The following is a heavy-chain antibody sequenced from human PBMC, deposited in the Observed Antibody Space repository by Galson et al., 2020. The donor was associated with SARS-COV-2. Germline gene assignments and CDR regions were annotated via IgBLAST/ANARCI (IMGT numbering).Heavy chain of an antibody. CDR2: INIGGNT. CDR1: GGSFSGYS. CDR3: ARGHRVVVPSPVLGLGPYYSYYYMDV. Sequence: SETLSLTCAVYGGSFSGYSWTWIRQPPGKGLEWIGEINIGGNTNYSSSLRSRVTVTVDTSKNQSSLKLRSVTAADTALYYCARGHRVVVPSPVLGLGPYYSYYYMDVWDKGTTVTVSS. V-gene: IGHV4-34*01. D-gene: IGHD2-2*01. J-gene: IGHJ6*03.